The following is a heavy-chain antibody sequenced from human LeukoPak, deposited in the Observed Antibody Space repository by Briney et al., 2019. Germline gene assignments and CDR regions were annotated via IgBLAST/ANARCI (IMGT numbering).Heavy chain of an antibody. CDR1: GGTFSSYA. V-gene: IGHV1-69*13. J-gene: IGHJ3*02. D-gene: IGHD2-8*01. CDR3: ARGRMATEDAFDI. Sequence: GASVKVSCKASGGTFSSYAISWVRQAPGQGLEWMGGIIPIFGTANYAQKFQGRVTITADESTSTAYMELSSPRSEDTAVYYCARGRMATEDAFDIWGQGTMVTVSS. CDR2: IIPIFGTA.